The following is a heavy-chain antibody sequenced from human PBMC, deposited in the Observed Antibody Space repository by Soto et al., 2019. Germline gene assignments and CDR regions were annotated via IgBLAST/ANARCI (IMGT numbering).Heavy chain of an antibody. CDR1: GGSISSYY. D-gene: IGHD3-10*01. CDR2: IYYSGST. Sequence: ETLSLTCTVSGGSISSYYWSWIRQPPGKGLEWIGYIYYSGSTNYNPSLKSRVTISVDTSKNQFSLKLSSVTAADTAVYYCARDTYGSGIDYWGQGTLVTVSS. V-gene: IGHV4-59*01. CDR3: ARDTYGSGIDY. J-gene: IGHJ4*02.